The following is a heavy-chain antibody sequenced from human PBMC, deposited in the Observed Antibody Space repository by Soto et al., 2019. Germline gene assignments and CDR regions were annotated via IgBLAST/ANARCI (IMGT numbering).Heavy chain of an antibody. CDR3: AHRLNSMSGWSLKSRFLEWFPWFDP. CDR1: GFSLNTGGVG. Sequence: GSGPTLVNPTQTLTLTCTFSGFSLNTGGVGVGWIRQPPGKALEWLALIYWDDDKRYNPSLKSRLTITKDTSKNQVVLTMTNMDPVDTATYYCAHRLNSMSGWSLKSRFLEWFPWFDPWGQGTLVTVSS. V-gene: IGHV2-5*02. J-gene: IGHJ5*02. D-gene: IGHD3-3*01. CDR2: IYWDDDK.